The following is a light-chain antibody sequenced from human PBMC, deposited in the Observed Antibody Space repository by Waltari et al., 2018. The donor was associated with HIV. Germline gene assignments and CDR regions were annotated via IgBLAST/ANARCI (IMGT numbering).Light chain of an antibody. V-gene: IGKV1-39*01. CDR1: QTVSNK. Sequence: DIQMTQSPSSLSASVGDSVSITCRASQTVSNKVNWYQQKPGKAPKVLISDASSLQSGVPSRFSGSGSGTDFTLTINSLQPDDVASYFCQQSYSSPLTFGPGTRVDIK. CDR2: DAS. J-gene: IGKJ3*01. CDR3: QQSYSSPLT.